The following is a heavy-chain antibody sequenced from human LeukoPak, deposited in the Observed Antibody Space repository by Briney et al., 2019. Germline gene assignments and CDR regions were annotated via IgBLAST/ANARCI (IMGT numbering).Heavy chain of an antibody. CDR1: DFNFNGYA. CDR3: ARAGGGSGDYVWYFDL. D-gene: IGHD3-10*01. Sequence: TGGSLRLSCAASDFNFNGYAMNWVRQAPGKGLEWVSSIDIGGFYSYKESVRGRFTISRDNTKNSLYLQMNNLRADDTAVYYCARAGGGSGDYVWYFDLWGRGTLVTVSS. J-gene: IGHJ2*01. V-gene: IGHV3-21*04. CDR2: IDIGGFYS.